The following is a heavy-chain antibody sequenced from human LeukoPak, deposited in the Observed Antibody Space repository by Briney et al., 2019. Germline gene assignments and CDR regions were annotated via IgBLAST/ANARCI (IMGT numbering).Heavy chain of an antibody. CDR3: ARGRGWYFDL. Sequence: QTGGSLRLSCAASGFAFNDYWMNWVRQVPGKGLVWVSHINSDGRIINYADSVKGRFTISRDNAKNTLYLQMNSLRVEDTAVYYCARGRGWYFDLWGRGTLVTVSS. V-gene: IGHV3-74*01. D-gene: IGHD3-10*01. CDR1: GFAFNDYW. CDR2: INSDGRII. J-gene: IGHJ2*01.